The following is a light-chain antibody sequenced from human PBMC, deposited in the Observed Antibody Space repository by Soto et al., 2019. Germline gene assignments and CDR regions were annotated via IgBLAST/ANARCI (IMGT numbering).Light chain of an antibody. CDR1: QTISSW. J-gene: IGKJ1*01. CDR3: QHYNSYSEA. CDR2: KAS. Sequence: IQLTQSPSSLSASVGDRYTITCRASQTISSWLAWYQQKPGKXPKXXIYKASTLKSGVPSRFSGSGSGTELTINISSLQPDDGETYDCQHYNSYSEAFGQGTKVDIK. V-gene: IGKV1-5*03.